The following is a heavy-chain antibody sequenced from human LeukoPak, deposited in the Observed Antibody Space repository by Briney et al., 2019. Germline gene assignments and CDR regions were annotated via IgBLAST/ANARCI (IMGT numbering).Heavy chain of an antibody. CDR2: ISYDGSDK. CDR3: AKDLDGYCSGDSCAFCDY. CDR1: GFTFSSYA. Sequence: GGSLRLSCAASGFTFSSYAMHWVRQAPGKGLEWVAFISYDGSDKYYADSVKGRFTVSRDNSKSTLYLQMNSLRAEDTAIYYCAKDLDGYCSGDSCAFCDYWGQGTLVTVSS. D-gene: IGHD2-15*01. V-gene: IGHV3-30*18. J-gene: IGHJ4*02.